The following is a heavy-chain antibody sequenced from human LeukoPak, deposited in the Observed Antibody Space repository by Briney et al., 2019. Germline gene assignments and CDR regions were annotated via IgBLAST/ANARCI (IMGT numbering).Heavy chain of an antibody. Sequence: AAVKVSCKGSGYTFTGYYMHWVRQAPGQGMEWMGGINPNSGGKNNEQKVQGRVTMTRDTSISTAYMELSRLRSDDTAVYYCARETGVVAVAGTILNWFDPWGQGTLVTVSS. V-gene: IGHV1-2*02. CDR1: GYTFTGYY. J-gene: IGHJ5*02. D-gene: IGHD6-19*01. CDR2: INPNSGGK. CDR3: ARETGVVAVAGTILNWFDP.